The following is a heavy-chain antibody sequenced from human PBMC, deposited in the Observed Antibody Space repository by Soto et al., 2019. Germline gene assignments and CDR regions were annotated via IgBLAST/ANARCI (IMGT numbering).Heavy chain of an antibody. D-gene: IGHD3-10*01. J-gene: IGHJ4*02. Sequence: QVQLVESGGGVVQPGRSLRLSCAASGFTFSSYAMHWVRQAPGKGLEWVAVISYDGSNKYYADSVKGRFTISRDNSKNTLYLQMNSQRAEDTAMYYCARGTRGHYFDYWGQGPLVTVSS. CDR3: ARGTRGHYFDY. V-gene: IGHV3-30-3*01. CDR1: GFTFSSYA. CDR2: ISYDGSNK.